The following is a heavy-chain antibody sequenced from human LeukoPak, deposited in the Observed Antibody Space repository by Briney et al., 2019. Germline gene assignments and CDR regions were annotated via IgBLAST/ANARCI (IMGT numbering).Heavy chain of an antibody. CDR3: ARGRRLLWLGELLSKPNWFDP. CDR1: GFTFSSYS. D-gene: IGHD3-10*01. V-gene: IGHV3-21*01. CDR2: ISSSSSYI. Sequence: GGSLRLSCAASGFTFSSYSMNWVRQAPGKGLEWVSSISSSSSYIYYADSVKGRFTISRDNAKNSLYLQMNSLRAEDTAVYYCARGRRLLWLGELLSKPNWFDPWGQGTLVTVSS. J-gene: IGHJ5*02.